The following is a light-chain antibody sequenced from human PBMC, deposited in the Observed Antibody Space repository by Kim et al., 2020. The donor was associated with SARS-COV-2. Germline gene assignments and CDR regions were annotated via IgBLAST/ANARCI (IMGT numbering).Light chain of an antibody. V-gene: IGKV3-20*01. Sequence: PGETAAISSRARQSVSNNYLAWYQQRPGHAPRLLMYGASSRATGTADRFSGSGSGTDFTLTISRLEPEDFAVYYCQQYGSSPRTFGQGTKVDIK. CDR1: QSVSNNY. CDR3: QQYGSSPRT. J-gene: IGKJ1*01. CDR2: GAS.